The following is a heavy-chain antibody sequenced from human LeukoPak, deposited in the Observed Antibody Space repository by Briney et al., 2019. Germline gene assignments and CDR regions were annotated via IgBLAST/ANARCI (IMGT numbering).Heavy chain of an antibody. D-gene: IGHD5-12*01. CDR1: GFTFSSYG. CDR3: AKDTATNLHYYFDY. J-gene: IGHJ4*02. Sequence: GGSLRLSCAASGFTFSSYGMHWVRQAPGKGLEWVAVISYDGSNKYYADSVKGRFTISRDNSKNTLYLQMNSLRAEDTAVYYCAKDTATNLHYYFDYRGQGTLVTVSS. V-gene: IGHV3-30*18. CDR2: ISYDGSNK.